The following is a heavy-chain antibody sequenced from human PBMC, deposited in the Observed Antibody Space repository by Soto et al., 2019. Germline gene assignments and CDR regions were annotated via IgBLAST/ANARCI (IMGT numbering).Heavy chain of an antibody. J-gene: IGHJ4*02. D-gene: IGHD6-19*01. V-gene: IGHV4-39*01. CDR1: GGSISSSSYY. Sequence: PSETVSLTCTVSGGSISSSSYYWGWIRQPPGKGLEWIGSIYYSGSTYYNPSLKSRVTISVDTSKNQFSLKLSSVTAADTAVYCCARWGQYSSGEGFDYWGQGTLVTVSS. CDR2: IYYSGST. CDR3: ARWGQYSSGEGFDY.